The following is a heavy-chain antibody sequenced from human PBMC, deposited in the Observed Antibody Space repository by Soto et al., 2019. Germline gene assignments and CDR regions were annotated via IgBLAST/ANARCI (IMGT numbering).Heavy chain of an antibody. J-gene: IGHJ6*02. CDR2: IVVGSSNT. V-gene: IGHV1-58*01. D-gene: IGHD3-9*01. CDR3: AADTPLYDILTGIQKYYYFRMHG. Sequence: SVKVSCKASGFTFTNSGVQWVLQARGQRLEWIGWIVVGSSNTKYAQKFQERVTITRDMSTSTAYMELSSLRSEDTAVYYCAADTPLYDILTGIQKYYYFRMHGRSQVTTVRVS. CDR1: GFTFTNSG.